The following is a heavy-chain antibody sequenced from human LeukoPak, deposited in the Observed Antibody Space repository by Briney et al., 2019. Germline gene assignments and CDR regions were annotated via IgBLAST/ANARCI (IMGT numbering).Heavy chain of an antibody. V-gene: IGHV3-23*01. J-gene: IGHJ4*02. CDR2: ISNTGERT. CDR3: AKGPLSITYYDILTGYSDEDY. D-gene: IGHD3-9*01. Sequence: PGGSLRLSCAASGFTFSNYAMTWVRQAPGKGLEWVSSISNTGERTYYADSVKGRFTILRDNSKNTLYLQMNSLRAEDTAVYYCAKGPLSITYYDILTGYSDEDYWGQGTLVAVSS. CDR1: GFTFSNYA.